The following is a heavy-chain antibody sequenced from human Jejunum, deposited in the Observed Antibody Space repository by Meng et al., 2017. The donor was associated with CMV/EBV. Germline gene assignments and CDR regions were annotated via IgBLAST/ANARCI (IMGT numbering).Heavy chain of an antibody. V-gene: IGHV3-64*02. CDR3: AARYCSSGSCYGYFDY. CDR2: ISSNGGST. CDR1: LTFRGYG. Sequence: LTFRGYGMHWVRQAPGKGLEYVSAISSNGGSTYYADSVKGRFTTSRDNSKNTLHLQMDSLRAEDMAVYYCAARYCSSGSCYGYFDYWGQGTLVTVSS. D-gene: IGHD2-15*01. J-gene: IGHJ4*02.